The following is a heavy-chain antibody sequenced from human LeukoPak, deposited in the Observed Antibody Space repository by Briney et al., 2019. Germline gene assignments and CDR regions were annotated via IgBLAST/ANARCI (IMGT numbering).Heavy chain of an antibody. J-gene: IGHJ4*02. CDR1: VLLFSDHY. V-gene: IGHV3-72*01. Sequence: PGVSLRLSCAASVLLFSDHYMVWVRRAPGKGLEWLGRSRKKANSYNTEYAASVKGRFTISRDNSENSLYLQMNSLKSEDTAVYYCARVNCTTWYTHHLDSWGQGTLVTVSS. D-gene: IGHD6-13*01. CDR2: SRKKANSYNT. CDR3: ARVNCTTWYTHHLDS.